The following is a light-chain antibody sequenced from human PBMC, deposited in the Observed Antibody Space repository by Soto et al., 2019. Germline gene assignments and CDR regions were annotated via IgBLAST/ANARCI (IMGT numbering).Light chain of an antibody. J-gene: IGKJ1*01. CDR1: QSIGTS. CDR3: QQSYSIPWT. CDR2: AAF. Sequence: DIQMTQSPSTLSASVGDRVTITCRASQSIGTSLAWYQQKPGKAPKLLIYAAFSLQSGVPSRFSGSASGTDFTLTISNLQPEDFATYYCQQSYSIPWTFGQGTKVDIK. V-gene: IGKV1-39*01.